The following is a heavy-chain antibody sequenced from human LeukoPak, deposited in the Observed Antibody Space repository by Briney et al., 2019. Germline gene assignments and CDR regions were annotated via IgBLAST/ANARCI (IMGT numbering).Heavy chain of an antibody. Sequence: GESLKISCKGSGYSFTSYWIGWVRQMPGKGLEWMGIIYPGDSDTRYSPSFQGEVTISADKTISTAYLEWSRRKASDTAMYYCARLSLRRGYSSWGLGFDPWGQGTLVTVSS. V-gene: IGHV5-51*01. J-gene: IGHJ5*02. CDR1: GYSFTSYW. CDR3: ARLSLRRGYSSWGLGFDP. CDR2: IYPGDSDT. D-gene: IGHD6-13*01.